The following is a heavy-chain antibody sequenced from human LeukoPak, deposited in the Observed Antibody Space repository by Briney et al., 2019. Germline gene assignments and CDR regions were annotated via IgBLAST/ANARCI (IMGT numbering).Heavy chain of an antibody. Sequence: GGSLRLSCAASGXTFSSYSMNWVRQAPGKGLEWVSSISSSSSYIYYADSVKGRFTISRDNAKNSLYLQMNSLRAEDTAVYYCARALPSPLYSGSYADAFDIWGQGTMVTVSS. CDR3: ARALPSPLYSGSYADAFDI. CDR1: GXTFSSYS. J-gene: IGHJ3*02. CDR2: ISSSSSYI. D-gene: IGHD1-26*01. V-gene: IGHV3-21*01.